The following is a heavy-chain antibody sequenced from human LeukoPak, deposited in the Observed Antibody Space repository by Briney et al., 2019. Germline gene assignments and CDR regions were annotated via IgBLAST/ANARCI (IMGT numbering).Heavy chain of an antibody. V-gene: IGHV4-34*01. CDR3: AREGNVLAARRKRSFDP. CDR2: INHSGST. D-gene: IGHD6-6*01. J-gene: IGHJ5*02. CDR1: GGSFSGYY. Sequence: KPSETLSLTCAVYGGSFSGYYWSWIRQSPGKGLEWIGEINHSGSTNYNPSLKSRVTISVDTSENQFSLKLSSVTAADTAVYYCAREGNVLAARRKRSFDPWGQGTLVTVSS.